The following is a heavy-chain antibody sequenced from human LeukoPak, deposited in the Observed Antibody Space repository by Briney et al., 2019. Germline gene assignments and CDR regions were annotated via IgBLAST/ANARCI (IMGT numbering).Heavy chain of an antibody. V-gene: IGHV4-39*01. CDR1: GGSISSSFYH. D-gene: IGHD3-10*01. CDR2: IYYSGNT. CDR3: ATEANSGSIRRFDC. J-gene: IGHJ4*02. Sequence: SETLSLTCTVSGGSISSSFYHWGWIRQPPGKGLEWIGSIYYSGNTYYNPSLKSRVTISVDTSKNQFSLRLTSVTAADTAVYYCATEANSGSIRRFDCWGQGTLITVSS.